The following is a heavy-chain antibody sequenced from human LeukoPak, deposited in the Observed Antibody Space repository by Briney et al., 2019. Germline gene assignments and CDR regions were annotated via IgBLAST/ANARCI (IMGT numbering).Heavy chain of an antibody. V-gene: IGHV1-2*02. D-gene: IGHD3-22*01. J-gene: IGHJ4*02. Sequence: ASVKVSCKASGYTFTGYYMHWVRQAPGQGLEWMGWINPNSGGTNYAQKFQGRVTMTRDTSISTAYMELSSLRSEDTAVYYCKAGSSGYPFDYWGQGTLVTVSS. CDR1: GYTFTGYY. CDR2: INPNSGGT. CDR3: KAGSSGYPFDY.